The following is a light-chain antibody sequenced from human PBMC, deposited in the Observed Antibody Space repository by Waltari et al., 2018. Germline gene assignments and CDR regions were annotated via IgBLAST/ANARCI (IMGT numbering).Light chain of an antibody. CDR3: SSYTSTSTVV. Sequence: QSALTQPASVSGPPGPSITIPCPGTSSDVAGYYYVSRYQQHPGKAPKLMIYDVNKRPSGISNRFSGSKSGNTASLTFSGLQAEDEADYYCSSYTSTSTVVFGGGTKLTVL. V-gene: IGLV2-14*01. CDR2: DVN. J-gene: IGLJ2*01. CDR1: SSDVAGYYY.